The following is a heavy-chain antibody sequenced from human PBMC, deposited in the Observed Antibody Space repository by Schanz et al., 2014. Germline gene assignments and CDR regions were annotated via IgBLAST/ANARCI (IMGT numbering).Heavy chain of an antibody. D-gene: IGHD4-17*01. J-gene: IGHJ3*02. CDR3: AKDPHKDYGGKPQTFDI. CDR1: GFTFSRCG. Sequence: VQLVESGGGLVQPGRSLRLSCAASGFTFSRCGMHWVRQTPAKGLEWVAIIWFDGSNKYYADSVKGRFTISRDNSKNILYLQMNSLRAEDTALYYCAKDPHKDYGGKPQTFDIWGQGTMVTVSS. CDR2: IWFDGSNK. V-gene: IGHV3-33*06.